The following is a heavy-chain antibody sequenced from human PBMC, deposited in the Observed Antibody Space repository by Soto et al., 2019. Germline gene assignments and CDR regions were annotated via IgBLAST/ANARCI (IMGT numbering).Heavy chain of an antibody. CDR2: ISYDGSNK. D-gene: IGHD3-10*01. Sequence: GGSLRLSCAASGFTFSSYGMHWVRQAPGKGLEWVAVISYDGSNKYYADSVKGRFTISRDNSKNTLYLQMNSLRAEDTAVYYCAKDIRGWAGSYDYYGMDVWGQGTTVTVSS. CDR3: AKDIRGWAGSYDYYGMDV. V-gene: IGHV3-30*18. J-gene: IGHJ6*02. CDR1: GFTFSSYG.